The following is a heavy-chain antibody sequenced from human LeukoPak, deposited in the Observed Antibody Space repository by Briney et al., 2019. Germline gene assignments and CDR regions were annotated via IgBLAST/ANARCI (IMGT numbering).Heavy chain of an antibody. CDR2: ISAYNGNT. CDR1: GGTFSSYG. D-gene: IGHD3-3*01. J-gene: IGHJ5*02. Sequence: GASVKVSCKASGGTFSSYGISWVRQAPGQGLEWMGWISAYNGNTNYAQKLQGRVTMTTDTSTSTAYMELRSLRSDDAAVYYCASRAYDFWSGYYTWGQGTLVTVSS. CDR3: ASRAYDFWSGYYT. V-gene: IGHV1-18*01.